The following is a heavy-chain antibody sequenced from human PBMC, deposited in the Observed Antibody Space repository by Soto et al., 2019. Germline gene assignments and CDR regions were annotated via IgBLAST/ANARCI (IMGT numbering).Heavy chain of an antibody. V-gene: IGHV3-30*18. Sequence: PGGSLRLSCAASGFTFSSYGMHWVRQAPGKGLEWVAVISYDGSNKYYADSVKGRFTISRDNSKNTLYLQMNSLRAEDTAVYYCAKRRLSGGWYLDYWGQGTLVTVSS. CDR1: GFTFSSYG. CDR3: AKRRLSGGWYLDY. D-gene: IGHD6-19*01. J-gene: IGHJ4*02. CDR2: ISYDGSNK.